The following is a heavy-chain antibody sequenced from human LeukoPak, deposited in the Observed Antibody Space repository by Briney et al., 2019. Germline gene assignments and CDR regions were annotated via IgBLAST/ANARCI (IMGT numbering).Heavy chain of an antibody. CDR3: ARDRFDDSSGYYYHYYYYMDV. D-gene: IGHD3-22*01. Sequence: SETLSLTCAVYGGSFSGYYWGWIRQPPGKGLEWIGSIYYSGSTYYNPSLKSRVTISVDTSKNQFSLKVSSVTAADTAVYYSARDRFDDSSGYYYHYYYYMDVWGKGTTVTVSS. CDR2: IYYSGST. V-gene: IGHV4-34*01. CDR1: GGSFSGYY. J-gene: IGHJ6*03.